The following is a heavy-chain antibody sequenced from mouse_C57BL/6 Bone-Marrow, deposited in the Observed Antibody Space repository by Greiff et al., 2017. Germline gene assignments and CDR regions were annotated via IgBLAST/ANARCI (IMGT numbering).Heavy chain of an antibody. CDR3: ARGYGSSPYYFDY. CDR1: GYTFTSYW. V-gene: IGHV1-50*01. D-gene: IGHD1-1*01. CDR2: IDPSDSYT. J-gene: IGHJ2*01. Sequence: QVQLKQSGAELVKPGASVKLSCKASGYTFTSYWMQWVKQRPGQGLEWIGEIDPSDSYTNYNQKFKGKATLTVDTSSSTAYMQLSSLTSEDSAVYYCARGYGSSPYYFDYWGQGTTLTVSS.